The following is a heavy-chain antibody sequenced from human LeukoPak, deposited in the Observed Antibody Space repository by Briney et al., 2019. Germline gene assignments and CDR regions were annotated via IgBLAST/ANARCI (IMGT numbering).Heavy chain of an antibody. Sequence: PSETLSLTCTVSGGSISSYYWSWIRQPAGKGLEWIGRIYTSGSTNYNPSLKSRVTMSVDTSKNQFSLKLSSVTAADTAVYYCARDYYDSSGYYYVGAFDIWGQGTMVIVSS. CDR1: GGSISSYY. D-gene: IGHD3-22*01. J-gene: IGHJ3*02. CDR2: IYTSGST. CDR3: ARDYYDSSGYYYVGAFDI. V-gene: IGHV4-4*07.